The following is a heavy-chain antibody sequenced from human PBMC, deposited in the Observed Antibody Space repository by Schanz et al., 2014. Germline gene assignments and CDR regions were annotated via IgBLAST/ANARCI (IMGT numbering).Heavy chain of an antibody. J-gene: IGHJ4*02. D-gene: IGHD5-12*01. Sequence: EVQLLESGGGLVQPGGSLRLSCTASGFTFSSYSMNWVRQAPGKGLEWVSAMNESHSTIYYADSVKGRFTVSRDNSKNTLYLQLNSLRAEDTAVYYCARDFHGYGPHLDYWGQGSLVTVSS. CDR1: GFTFSSYS. CDR2: MNESHSTI. CDR3: ARDFHGYGPHLDY. V-gene: IGHV3-23*01.